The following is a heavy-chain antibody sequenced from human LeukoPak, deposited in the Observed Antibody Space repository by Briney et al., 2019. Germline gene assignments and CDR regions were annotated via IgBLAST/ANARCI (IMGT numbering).Heavy chain of an antibody. J-gene: IGHJ3*02. CDR3: AKDQVISGSEASDI. V-gene: IGHV3-23*01. CDR1: GFTFSSYA. CDR2: VSGSGGST. Sequence: PGVSLRLSCAASGFTFSSYAMTWVRQAPGKGLEWVSGVSGSGGSTYYADSVKGRFTISRDNSKNTLSLQMSSLRAEDTAVYYCAKDQVISGSEASDIWGQGTMVTVSS. D-gene: IGHD2-21*01.